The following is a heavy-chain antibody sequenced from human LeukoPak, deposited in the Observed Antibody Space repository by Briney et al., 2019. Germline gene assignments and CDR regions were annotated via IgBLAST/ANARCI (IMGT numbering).Heavy chain of an antibody. CDR3: ARDLSLDTAMVTPYYGMDV. V-gene: IGHV1-46*01. CDR1: GYTFTSYG. Sequence: ASVKVSCTASGYTFTSYGINWVRQAPGQGLEWMGIINPSGGSTSYAQKFQGRVTMTRDTSTSTVYMELSSLRSEDTAVYYCARDLSLDTAMVTPYYGMDVWGQGTTVTVSS. CDR2: INPSGGST. D-gene: IGHD5-18*01. J-gene: IGHJ6*02.